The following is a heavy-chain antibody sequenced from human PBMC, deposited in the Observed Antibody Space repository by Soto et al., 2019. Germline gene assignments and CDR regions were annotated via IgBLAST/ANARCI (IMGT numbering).Heavy chain of an antibody. Sequence: QVQLVESGGGVVQPGRSLRLSCAASGFTFSSYAMHWVRQAPGKGLEWVAVISYDGSNKYYADSVKGRFTISRDNSKNALYLQMNSLRAEDTAVYSCAGIEDGEVLTGYGTAWGQGTLVTVSS. V-gene: IGHV3-30-3*01. D-gene: IGHD3-9*01. J-gene: IGHJ5*02. CDR3: AGIEDGEVLTGYGTA. CDR1: GFTFSSYA. CDR2: ISYDGSNK.